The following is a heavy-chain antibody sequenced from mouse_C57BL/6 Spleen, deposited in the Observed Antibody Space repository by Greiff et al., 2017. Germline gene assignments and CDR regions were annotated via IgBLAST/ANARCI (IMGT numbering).Heavy chain of an antibody. D-gene: IGHD3-2*02. Sequence: QVQLKQPGPELVKPGASVKLSCKASGYTFTSYWMHWVKQRPGQGLEWIGNINPSNGGTNYNEKFKSKATLTVDKSSSAAYMQLSSLTSEDSAVYYCARSRTAQAPFAYWGQGTLVTVSA. CDR1: GYTFTSYW. J-gene: IGHJ3*01. V-gene: IGHV1-53*01. CDR2: INPSNGGT. CDR3: ARSRTAQAPFAY.